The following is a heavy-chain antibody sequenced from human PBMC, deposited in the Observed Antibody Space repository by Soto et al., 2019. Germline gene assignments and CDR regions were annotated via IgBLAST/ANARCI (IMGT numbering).Heavy chain of an antibody. Sequence: ASVKVSCKASGYNFMPYGVNWVRQAPGQGLEWMGWISPWKGNTNYAQNFQGRVTMTTDTSTSTDYMELRSLTSDDTAVYYCATERSGAHPGYYAMDVWGHGTTVTVS. D-gene: IGHD3-3*01. J-gene: IGHJ6*02. V-gene: IGHV1-18*04. CDR2: ISPWKGNT. CDR3: ATERSGAHPGYYAMDV. CDR1: GYNFMPYG.